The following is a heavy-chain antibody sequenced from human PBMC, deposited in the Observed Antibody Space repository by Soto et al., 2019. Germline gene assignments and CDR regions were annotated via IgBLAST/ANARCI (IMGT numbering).Heavy chain of an antibody. CDR3: ARDKAGDRTYRGGDCYSEGAFDI. CDR2: ISSSSSTI. Sequence: PGGSLRLSCAASGFTFSSYSMNWVRQAPGKGLEWVSYISSSSSTIYYADSVKGRFTISRDNAKNSLYLQMNSLRAGDTAVYYCARDKAGDRTYRGGDCYSEGAFDIWGQGTMVTVSS. D-gene: IGHD2-21*02. V-gene: IGHV3-48*01. CDR1: GFTFSSYS. J-gene: IGHJ3*02.